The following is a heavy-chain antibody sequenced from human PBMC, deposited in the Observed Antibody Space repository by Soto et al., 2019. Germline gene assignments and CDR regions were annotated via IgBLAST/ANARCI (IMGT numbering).Heavy chain of an antibody. CDR1: GGSISSGGHY. Sequence: QVQLQESGPGLVKPSQTLSLTCAVSGGSISSGGHYWSWIRQHPGKGPEFMGYLSYSGTTYYNPSLKSRLILLIDTSENQFSLKLGSVTAADTAGYYCAAGHIGVAVPNWFDPWGQGTLVTVSS. J-gene: IGHJ5*02. D-gene: IGHD6-19*01. CDR3: AAGHIGVAVPNWFDP. V-gene: IGHV4-31*11. CDR2: LSYSGTT.